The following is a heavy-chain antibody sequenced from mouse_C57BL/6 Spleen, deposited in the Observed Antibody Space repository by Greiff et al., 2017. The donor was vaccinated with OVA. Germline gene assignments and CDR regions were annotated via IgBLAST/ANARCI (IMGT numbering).Heavy chain of an antibody. J-gene: IGHJ2*01. CDR3: TTALYYGSSYDY. D-gene: IGHD1-1*01. CDR1: GFNIKDDY. V-gene: IGHV14-4*01. CDR2: IDPENGDT. Sequence: EVQLQQSGAELVRPGASVKLSSTASGFNIKDDYMHWVKQRPEQGLEWIGWIDPENGDTEYASKFQGKATITADTSSNTAYLQLSSLTSEDTAVYYCTTALYYGSSYDYWGQGTTLTVSS.